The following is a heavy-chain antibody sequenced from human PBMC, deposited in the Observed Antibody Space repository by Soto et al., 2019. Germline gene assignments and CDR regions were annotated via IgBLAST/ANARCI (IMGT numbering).Heavy chain of an antibody. J-gene: IGHJ4*02. D-gene: IGHD1-26*01. CDR2: FDPEDGET. CDR3: ATDLLGWELKTRGFDY. V-gene: IGHV1-24*01. CDR1: GYTLTELS. Sequence: QVPLVQSGAEVKKPGASVKVSCKVSGYTLTELSMHWVRQAPGKGLEWMGGFDPEDGETIYAQKFQGRVTMTEDTSTDTAYMELSSLRSEDTAVYYCATDLLGWELKTRGFDYWGQGTLVTVSS.